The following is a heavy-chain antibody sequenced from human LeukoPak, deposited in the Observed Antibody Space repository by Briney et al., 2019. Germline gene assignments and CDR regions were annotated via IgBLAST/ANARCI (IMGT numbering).Heavy chain of an antibody. CDR3: ARVFNYYDTSGYYT. Sequence: ASVKVSCKPSGYTFTGYFLHWVPQAPGQGLGWMGWINPNSGGTTFAQKFQGRVTMTRDTSISTAYMELSRLRSDDTAVYYCARVFNYYDTSGYYTWGQGTLVTVSS. J-gene: IGHJ5*02. V-gene: IGHV1-2*02. CDR1: GYTFTGYF. CDR2: INPNSGGT. D-gene: IGHD3-22*01.